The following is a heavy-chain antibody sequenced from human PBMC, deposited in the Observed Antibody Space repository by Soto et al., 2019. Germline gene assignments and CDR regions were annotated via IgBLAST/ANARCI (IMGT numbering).Heavy chain of an antibody. Sequence: PGGSLRLSCAASVFTFDDYAMHWVRQVPGKGLEWVSGINWNSGSIGYGDSVKGRFAISRDNAKNSLHLQMNSLSAEDTAVYYCVGGKQLVATLDYWGQGTLVTVSS. CDR2: INWNSGSI. D-gene: IGHD6-6*01. CDR3: VGGKQLVATLDY. J-gene: IGHJ4*02. V-gene: IGHV3-9*01. CDR1: VFTFDDYA.